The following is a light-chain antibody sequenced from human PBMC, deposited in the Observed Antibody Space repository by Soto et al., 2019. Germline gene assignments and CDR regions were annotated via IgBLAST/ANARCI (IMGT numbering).Light chain of an antibody. CDR1: QSVNSNY. CDR3: QQYGSSPHT. CDR2: GAF. Sequence: IVLTQSPGTLSLSPGERATLSCRASQSVNSNYLAWYQQKPGQAPRLLIYGAFTMATGIPDRSSGSGSGTDFTLTISRLEPEDFAVYYCQQYGSSPHTFGQGTKPEI. J-gene: IGKJ2*01. V-gene: IGKV3-20*01.